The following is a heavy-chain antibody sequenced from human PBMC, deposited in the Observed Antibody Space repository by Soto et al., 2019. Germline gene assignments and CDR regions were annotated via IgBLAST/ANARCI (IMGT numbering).Heavy chain of an antibody. D-gene: IGHD6-19*01. CDR1: GGTFSSYA. CDR3: ARDYGNSSGWPPPGWLAMDV. J-gene: IGHJ6*02. CDR2: IIPIFGTA. Sequence: ASVKVSCKASGGTFSSYAISWVRQAPGQGLEWMGGIIPIFGTANYAQKFQGRVTITADESTSTAYMELSSLRSEDTAVYYCARDYGNSSGWPPPGWLAMDVWGQGTTVTVSS. V-gene: IGHV1-69*13.